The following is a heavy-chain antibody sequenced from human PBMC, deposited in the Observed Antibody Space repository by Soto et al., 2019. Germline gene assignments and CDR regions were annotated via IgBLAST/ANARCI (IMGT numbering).Heavy chain of an antibody. D-gene: IGHD3-10*01. CDR1: GFSLSTSGVG. CDR2: IYWDDEK. CDR3: AHRAYFDSGKQFDY. Sequence: QITLKESGPTLVKSTQTLTLTCTFSGFSLSTSGVGVGWIRQPPGKALEWLAIIYWDDEKRYSPSLKTRLTVTKDTSKNQVVLTMTNVDPVDTATYYCAHRAYFDSGKQFDYWGQGTLVSVSS. J-gene: IGHJ4*02. V-gene: IGHV2-5*02.